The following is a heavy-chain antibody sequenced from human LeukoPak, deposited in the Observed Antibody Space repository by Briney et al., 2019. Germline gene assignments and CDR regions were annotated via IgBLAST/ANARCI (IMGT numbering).Heavy chain of an antibody. Sequence: GGPLTLSCAVSGFPFDDYGMKWLRHARGKALVWVSGISWCGGTIDYAHSVKGRFIISRDNAKNILYLKMTGLRAEDTALCYCARYRGRVGAAVYWGQGTLVTVSS. D-gene: IGHD1-26*01. V-gene: IGHV3-20*04. J-gene: IGHJ4*02. CDR2: ISWCGGTI. CDR3: ARYRGRVGAAVY. CDR1: GFPFDDYG.